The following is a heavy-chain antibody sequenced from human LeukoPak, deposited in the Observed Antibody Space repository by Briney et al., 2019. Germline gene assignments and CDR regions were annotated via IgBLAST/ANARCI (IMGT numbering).Heavy chain of an antibody. CDR3: ARGKGIVATGHYYGMDV. D-gene: IGHD2-15*01. Sequence: SVTVSCKASGGTFSSYAISWVRQAPGQGLEWMGGIIPIFGTANYAQKFQGRVTITADESTSTAYMELSSLRSEDTAVYYCARGKGIVATGHYYGMDVWGQGTTVTVSS. CDR1: GGTFSSYA. J-gene: IGHJ6*02. CDR2: IIPIFGTA. V-gene: IGHV1-69*13.